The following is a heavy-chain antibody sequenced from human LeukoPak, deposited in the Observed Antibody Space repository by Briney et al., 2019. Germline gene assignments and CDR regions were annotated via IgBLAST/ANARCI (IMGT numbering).Heavy chain of an antibody. D-gene: IGHD2-8*01. J-gene: IGHJ4*02. V-gene: IGHV3-23*01. CDR3: AKDLRIRAGVPDY. CDR2: ISSGGGFT. Sequence: GGSLRLSCAASGFTFTTYAMSWVRQAPGKGLEWVSTISSGGGFTYYSDSVKGRSTISRDSSKNTLCLQMNSLRAEDTAVYYCAKDLRIRAGVPDYWGQGTLVTVSS. CDR1: GFTFTTYA.